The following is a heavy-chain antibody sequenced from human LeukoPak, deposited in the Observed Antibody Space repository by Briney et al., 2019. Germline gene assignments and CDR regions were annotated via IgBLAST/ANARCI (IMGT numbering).Heavy chain of an antibody. V-gene: IGHV1-46*01. D-gene: IGHD1-7*01. CDR3: AREGELLGGFDI. Sequence: ASVKVSCTASGYTFTSYYIHWVRQAPGQGLEWMGIINCAGGSTRYAQKFQVRVTMTRDTSTSTGYMELSSLRSEDTAVYYCAREGELLGGFDIWGQGTMVTVSS. CDR1: GYTFTSYY. CDR2: INCAGGST. J-gene: IGHJ3*02.